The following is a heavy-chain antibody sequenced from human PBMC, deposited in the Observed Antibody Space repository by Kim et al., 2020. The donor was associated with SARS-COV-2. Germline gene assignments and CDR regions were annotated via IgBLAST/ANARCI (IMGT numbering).Heavy chain of an antibody. D-gene: IGHD5-12*01. CDR1: GGSVSSGSYY. V-gene: IGHV4-61*01. CDR2: IYYSGST. Sequence: SETLSLTCTVSGGSVSSGSYYWSWIRQPPGKGLEWIGYIYYSGSTNYNPSLKSRVTISVDTSKNQFSLKLSSVTAADTAVYYCARGWGGYGMITKVDYWGQGTLVTVSS. J-gene: IGHJ4*02. CDR3: ARGWGGYGMITKVDY.